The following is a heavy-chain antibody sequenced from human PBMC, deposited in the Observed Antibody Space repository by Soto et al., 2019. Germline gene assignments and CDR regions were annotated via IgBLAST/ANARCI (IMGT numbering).Heavy chain of an antibody. Sequence: VQLVESGGGLVQPGGSLRLSCVGSGFRFNEYEINWVRQAPGKGLEWIAYINSGGSLIYYAASVKGRFTISRDNYKDSVYLQMNSLRADDTALYYCARETSYGQSATIVVEFWGQGTLVTVSS. CDR1: GFRFNEYE. J-gene: IGHJ4*02. D-gene: IGHD3-10*01. CDR2: INSGGSLI. V-gene: IGHV3-48*03. CDR3: ARETSYGQSATIVVEF.